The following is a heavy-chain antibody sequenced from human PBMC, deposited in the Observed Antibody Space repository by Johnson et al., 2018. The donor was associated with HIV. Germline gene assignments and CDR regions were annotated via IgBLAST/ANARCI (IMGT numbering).Heavy chain of an antibody. J-gene: IGHJ3*02. Sequence: EVQLVESGGGLVQPGGSLRLSCAASGFTFDDYAMHWVRQAPGKGLEWVSGISWNSGSIGYADSVKGRFTISRENAKNSLYLQMNSLRVENTALYYCAKDLRLSSGQWLVQGGAFDIWGQGTMVTVSS. V-gene: IGHV3-9*01. CDR2: ISWNSGSI. D-gene: IGHD6-19*01. CDR1: GFTFDDYA. CDR3: AKDLRLSSGQWLVQGGAFDI.